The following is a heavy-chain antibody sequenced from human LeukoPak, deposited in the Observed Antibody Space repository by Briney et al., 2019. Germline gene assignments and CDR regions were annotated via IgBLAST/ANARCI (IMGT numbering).Heavy chain of an antibody. J-gene: IGHJ4*02. D-gene: IGHD2-2*01. CDR3: ARSAPVVPAAIDY. Sequence: GGSLRLSCAASGFTFSSYSMNWVRQAPGKGLEWVSSISSSSSYIYYADSVKGRFTISRDNAKNSLYLQMNSLRAEDTAVYYCARSAPVVPAAIDYWGQGTLVTVSS. CDR2: ISSSSSYI. CDR1: GFTFSSYS. V-gene: IGHV3-21*01.